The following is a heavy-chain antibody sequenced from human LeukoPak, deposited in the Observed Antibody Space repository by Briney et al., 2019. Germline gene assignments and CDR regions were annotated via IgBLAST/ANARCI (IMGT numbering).Heavy chain of an antibody. J-gene: IGHJ4*02. Sequence: SETLSLTCAVSGGXISSSNCWSWVRQPPGKGLEWIGEIYHSGSTNYNPSLKSRVTISVDTSKNQFSLKLSSVTAADTAVYYCARGTNFDYWGQGTLVTVSS. CDR3: ARGTNFDY. CDR2: IYHSGST. CDR1: GGXISSSNC. V-gene: IGHV4-4*02.